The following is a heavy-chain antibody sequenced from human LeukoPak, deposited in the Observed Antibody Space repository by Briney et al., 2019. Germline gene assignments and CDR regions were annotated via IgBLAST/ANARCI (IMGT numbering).Heavy chain of an antibody. V-gene: IGHV1-2*04. D-gene: IGHD3-22*01. Sequence: ASVKVSCKASGYTFTGYYMHWVRQAPGQGLEWMGWINPKTGGTNYAQKFQDWVTMTRDTSTNTVYMEVGRLRSDDVAVYYCARDFYHDGSGGFDYWGQGTLVTVSS. CDR3: ARDFYHDGSGGFDY. J-gene: IGHJ4*02. CDR2: INPKTGGT. CDR1: GYTFTGYY.